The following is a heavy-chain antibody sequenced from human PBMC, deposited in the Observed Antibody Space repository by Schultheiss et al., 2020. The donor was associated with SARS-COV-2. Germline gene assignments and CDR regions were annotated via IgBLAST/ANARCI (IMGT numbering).Heavy chain of an antibody. Sequence: GGSLRLSCAASGFTFSSYGMHWVRQAPGKGLEWVAVIWYDGSNKYYADSVKGRFTISRDNSKNTLYLQMNSLRAEDTAVYYCAREWEFRRGIQLWLGLAFDIWGQGTMVTVSS. CDR1: GFTFSSYG. CDR2: IWYDGSNK. CDR3: AREWEFRRGIQLWLGLAFDI. J-gene: IGHJ3*02. V-gene: IGHV3-33*01. D-gene: IGHD5-18*01.